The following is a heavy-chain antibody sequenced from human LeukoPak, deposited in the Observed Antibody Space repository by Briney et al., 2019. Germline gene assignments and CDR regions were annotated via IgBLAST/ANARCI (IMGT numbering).Heavy chain of an antibody. Sequence: PSETLSLTCNVSGASFNYYYWSWIRQPAGKGLEWIGRVYLGGSTNYNPSLKSRVMMSLDKANNQFSLRLSSVTAADTATYYCARDHCDDAACYPFDRWGQGTLVTVLS. D-gene: IGHD2-21*01. CDR2: VYLGGST. J-gene: IGHJ4*02. V-gene: IGHV4-4*07. CDR3: ARDHCDDAACYPFDR. CDR1: GASFNYYY.